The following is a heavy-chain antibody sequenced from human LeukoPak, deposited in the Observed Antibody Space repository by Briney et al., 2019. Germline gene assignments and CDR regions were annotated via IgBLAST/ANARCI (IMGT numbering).Heavy chain of an antibody. CDR3: AKYSGTVAFDI. V-gene: IGHV3-48*03. Sequence: GGSLRLSCAASGFTFSSYEMNWVRQAPGKGLEWVSYISSSGSTMYYAGSVKGRFTISRDNAKNSLYLQMNSLRAEDTALYYCAKYSGTVAFDIWGQGTMVTVSS. J-gene: IGHJ3*02. CDR2: ISSSGSTM. CDR1: GFTFSSYE. D-gene: IGHD6-13*01.